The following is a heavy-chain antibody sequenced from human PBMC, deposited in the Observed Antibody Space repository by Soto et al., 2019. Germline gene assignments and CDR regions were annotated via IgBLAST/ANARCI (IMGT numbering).Heavy chain of an antibody. D-gene: IGHD6-19*01. J-gene: IGHJ4*03. CDR3: ARDASPYTSGWYGVDF. V-gene: IGHV3-30*04. Sequence: QVQLVESGGGVVHPGRSLRLSCAASGLMFSAYSMLWVRQAPGKGLEWVAAISNDGTNKYYADSVKGRFTISRDNSKNSLFLQINSLSAEDTAVYYCARDASPYTSGWYGVDFWGHGTLVTVSS. CDR1: GLMFSAYS. CDR2: ISNDGTNK.